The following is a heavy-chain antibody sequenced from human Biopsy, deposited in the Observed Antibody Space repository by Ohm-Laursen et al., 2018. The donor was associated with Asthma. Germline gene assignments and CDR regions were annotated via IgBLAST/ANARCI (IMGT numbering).Heavy chain of an antibody. V-gene: IGHV4-31*03. D-gene: IGHD1-26*01. CDR2: IYNSGST. Sequence: SDTLSLTCSVSGYSINSGGYFWSWLRQHPGKGLEWIGYIYNSGSTDYNPSLMRRVTIWIDLSKNQFSLRLTSVTAADTAVYYCARGSSSRLSQWELLVSGGKRAHSYYGMDVWGQGTTVTVSS. CDR1: GYSINSGGYF. CDR3: ARGSSSRLSQWELLVSGGKRAHSYYGMDV. J-gene: IGHJ6*02.